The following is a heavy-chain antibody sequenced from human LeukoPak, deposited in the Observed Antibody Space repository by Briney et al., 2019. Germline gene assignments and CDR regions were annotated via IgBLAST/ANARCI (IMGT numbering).Heavy chain of an antibody. J-gene: IGHJ5*02. Sequence: GASVKVSCKASGGTFSSYAISWVRQAPGQGLEWMGWIIPIFGTANYAQKFQGRVTITTDESTSTAYMELSSLRSEDTAVYYCARGPDAYCSGGSCYVSNWFDPWGQGTLVTVSS. CDR3: ARGPDAYCSGGSCYVSNWFDP. CDR1: GGTFSSYA. V-gene: IGHV1-69*05. D-gene: IGHD2-15*01. CDR2: IIPIFGTA.